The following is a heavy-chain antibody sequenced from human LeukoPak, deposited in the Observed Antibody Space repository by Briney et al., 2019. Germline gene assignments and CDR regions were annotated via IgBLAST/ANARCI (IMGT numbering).Heavy chain of an antibody. V-gene: IGHV4-4*02. CDR3: ASFPASGDILTGPEAYFDY. D-gene: IGHD3-9*01. Sequence: SETLSLTCAVSDGSIFSSNWWSWVRQPPGKGLEWIGQIFHSGSTSYNPSLKSRVTISVDTSKNQFSLKLSSVTAAGTAVYYCASFPASGDILTGPEAYFDYWGQGTLVTVSS. J-gene: IGHJ4*02. CDR1: DGSIFSSNW. CDR2: IFHSGST.